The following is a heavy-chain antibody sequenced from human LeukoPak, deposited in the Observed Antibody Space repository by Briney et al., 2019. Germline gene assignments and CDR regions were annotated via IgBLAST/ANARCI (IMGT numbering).Heavy chain of an antibody. Sequence: SVKVSCKASGGTFISYTISWVRQAPGQGLEWVGRIIPILGIANYAQKFQGRVTITADKSTSTAYMELSSLRSEDTAVYYCARATTVTVVGGDYWGQGTLVTVSS. CDR1: GGTFISYT. CDR2: IIPILGIA. D-gene: IGHD4-11*01. CDR3: ARATTVTVVGGDY. J-gene: IGHJ4*02. V-gene: IGHV1-69*02.